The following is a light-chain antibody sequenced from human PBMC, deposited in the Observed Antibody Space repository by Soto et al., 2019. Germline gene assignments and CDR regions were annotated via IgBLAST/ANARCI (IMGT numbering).Light chain of an antibody. Sequence: EIELTQSPGTLSSSPGERATLSCRASQSVSSSYLAWYQHKPGQAPRLLIYASSSRATGIPDRFGGSGSGTDFTLTISRLEPEDFAVYYCQQYGDSSWTFGQGTKVEIK. CDR3: QQYGDSSWT. CDR1: QSVSSSY. V-gene: IGKV3-20*01. J-gene: IGKJ1*01. CDR2: ASS.